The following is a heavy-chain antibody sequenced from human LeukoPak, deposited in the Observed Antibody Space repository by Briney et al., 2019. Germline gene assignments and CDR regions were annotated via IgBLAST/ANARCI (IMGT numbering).Heavy chain of an antibody. CDR1: GFTFSSYG. J-gene: IGHJ5*02. V-gene: IGHV3-30*02. CDR3: AKDPYHTIFGVVIGTFDL. Sequence: GGSLRLSCAASGFTFSSYGMHWVRQAPGKGLEWVAFIRYDESNKYYADSVKGRFTISRDNSKNTLYLQMNSLRAEDTAVYYCAKDPYHTIFGVVIGTFDLWGQGTLVTVSS. CDR2: IRYDESNK. D-gene: IGHD3-3*01.